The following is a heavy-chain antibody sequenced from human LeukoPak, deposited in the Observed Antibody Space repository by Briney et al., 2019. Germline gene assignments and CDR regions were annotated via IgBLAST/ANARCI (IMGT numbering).Heavy chain of an antibody. J-gene: IGHJ4*02. CDR1: GFTFSSYS. V-gene: IGHV3-21*01. D-gene: IGHD3-3*01. Sequence: GGSLRLSCAGSGFTFSSYSMIWVRQAPGKGLEWVSSTRRDSSETRHAGSVMGRFTISRDNAKKSLYLQMNTLRAEDTAVYYCARGHFGVVLDYWGQGTLVTVSS. CDR2: TRRDSSET. CDR3: ARGHFGVVLDY.